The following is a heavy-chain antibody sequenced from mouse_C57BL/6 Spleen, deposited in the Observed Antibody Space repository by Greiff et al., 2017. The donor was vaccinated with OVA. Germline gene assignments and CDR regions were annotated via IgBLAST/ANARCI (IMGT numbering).Heavy chain of an antibody. V-gene: IGHV5-17*01. CDR3: AKNYYGSSYGYFDV. CDR2: ISSGSSTI. D-gene: IGHD1-1*01. Sequence: EVNVVESGGGLVKPGGSLKLSCAASGFTFSDYGMHWVRQAPEKGLEWVAYISSGSSTIYYAATVKGRFTISRDNAKNTLFLQMTSLRSEDTAMYYCAKNYYGSSYGYFDVWGTGTTVTVSS. J-gene: IGHJ1*03. CDR1: GFTFSDYG.